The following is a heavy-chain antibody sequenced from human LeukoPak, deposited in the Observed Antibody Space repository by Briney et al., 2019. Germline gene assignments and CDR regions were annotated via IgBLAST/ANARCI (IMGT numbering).Heavy chain of an antibody. CDR2: VIPIFGTA. CDR1: VGSFRIYA. V-gene: IGHV1-69*05. J-gene: IGHJ4*02. Sequence: SVKVSCKPSVGSFRIYAISWVRGAPGQGLEWVGGVIPIFGTANYAQKFQGRVTITTDKSTSTAYMELSSVRSEDTAVCYCARGSRPGEMATGLDYWGQGTLVTVSS. CDR3: ARGSRPGEMATGLDY. D-gene: IGHD5-24*01.